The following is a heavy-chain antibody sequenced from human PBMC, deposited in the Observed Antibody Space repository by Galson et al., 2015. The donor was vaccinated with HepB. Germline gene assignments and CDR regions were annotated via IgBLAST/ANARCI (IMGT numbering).Heavy chain of an antibody. CDR3: ARDRDYDFWSGYYTGYYYYGMDV. D-gene: IGHD3-3*01. V-gene: IGHV1-18*04. CDR2: ISAYNGNT. J-gene: IGHJ6*02. Sequence: SVKVSCKASGYTFTSYGISWVRQAPGQGLEWMGWISAYNGNTNYAQKLQGRVTMTTDTSTSTAYMELRSLRSDDTAVYYCARDRDYDFWSGYYTGYYYYGMDVWGQGTTATVSS. CDR1: GYTFTSYG.